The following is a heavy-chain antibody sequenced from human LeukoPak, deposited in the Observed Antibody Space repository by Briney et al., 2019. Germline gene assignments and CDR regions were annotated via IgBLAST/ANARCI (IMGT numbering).Heavy chain of an antibody. CDR2: IYYSGST. CDR1: GGSISSYY. D-gene: IGHD5-24*01. V-gene: IGHV4-59*01. CDR3: AMKRWLHYPFDY. J-gene: IGHJ4*02. Sequence: PSETLSLTCTVSGGSISSYYWSWIRQPPGKGLEWIGYIYYSGSTNYNPSLKSRVTISVDTSKNQFSLKLSSVTAADTAVYYCAMKRWLHYPFDYWGQGTLVTVSS.